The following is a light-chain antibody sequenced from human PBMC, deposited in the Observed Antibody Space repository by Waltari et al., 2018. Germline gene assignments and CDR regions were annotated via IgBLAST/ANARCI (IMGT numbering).Light chain of an antibody. Sequence: QSTLTQPASVSGSPGQSITTSRTGTSRCVGMYDAVPVYQQHPGKAPKLMIDEGSKRPSGVSNRFSGAKSGNTASLTISGLQAEDEADYYCCSYAGSSTLVVFGGGTKLTVL. J-gene: IGLJ2*01. CDR2: EGS. CDR1: SRCVGMYDA. V-gene: IGLV2-23*01. CDR3: CSYAGSSTLVV.